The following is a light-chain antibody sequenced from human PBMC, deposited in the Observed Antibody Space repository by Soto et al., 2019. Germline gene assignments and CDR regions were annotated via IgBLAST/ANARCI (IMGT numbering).Light chain of an antibody. V-gene: IGKV1-39*01. Sequence: DIQMTQSPSSLSASVGDRVTITCRASQSISTYLNWYQQKPGKAPKLLIYAASSLQSGVPSRFSGSGSGTDFTLTINNLQPDDVATYSCQQSFRTLVTFGQGTRLEIK. CDR1: QSISTY. CDR2: AAS. J-gene: IGKJ5*01. CDR3: QQSFRTLVT.